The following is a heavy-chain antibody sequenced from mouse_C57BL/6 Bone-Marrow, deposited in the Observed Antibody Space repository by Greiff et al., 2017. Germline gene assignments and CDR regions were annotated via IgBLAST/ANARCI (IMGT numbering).Heavy chain of an antibody. CDR3: ASPALVPFAY. CDR2: INPNNGGT. J-gene: IGHJ3*01. D-gene: IGHD4-1*01. Sequence: EVQLQQSGPELVKPGASVKISCKASGYTFTDYYMNWVKQSHGKSLEWIGDINPNNGGTSYNQKFKGKATLTVDKSSSTAYMELRSLTSEDSAVYYCASPALVPFAYWGQGTLVTVSA. CDR1: GYTFTDYY. V-gene: IGHV1-26*01.